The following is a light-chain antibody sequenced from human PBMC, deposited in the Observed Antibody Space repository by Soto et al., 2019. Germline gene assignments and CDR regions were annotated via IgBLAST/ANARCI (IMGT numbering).Light chain of an antibody. V-gene: IGKV3-20*01. J-gene: IGKJ1*01. Sequence: DIVLTQSPGTLSLSPGERATLSCRASQSVSSSYLAWYQQKPGQAPRLLIYGASSRATGIPDRFSGSGSGTDFTLTISRLEPEDFAVYYCQQYSSSAWTFGQGTKVEIK. CDR1: QSVSSSY. CDR3: QQYSSSAWT. CDR2: GAS.